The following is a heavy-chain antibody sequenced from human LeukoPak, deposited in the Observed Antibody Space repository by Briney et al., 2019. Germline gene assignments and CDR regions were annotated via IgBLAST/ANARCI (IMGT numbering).Heavy chain of an antibody. CDR1: GFTFSDYY. D-gene: IGHD3-9*01. CDR2: ISSSDDTM. V-gene: IGHV3-11*01. CDR3: VRGFDALWYFDV. J-gene: IGHJ2*01. Sequence: PGGSLRLSCVASGFTFSDYYMSWIRQAPGKGLEWISYISSSDDTMYYADSVKGRFTVSRDNTRNSLYLQMSSLRADDTAVYYCVRGFDALWYFDVWRRGTLVTVSS.